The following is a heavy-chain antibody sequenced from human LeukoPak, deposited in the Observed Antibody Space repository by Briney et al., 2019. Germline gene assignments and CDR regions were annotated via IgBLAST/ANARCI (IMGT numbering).Heavy chain of an antibody. CDR2: IYSGGST. CDR3: ARDRSAEIVATKDDAFDI. J-gene: IGHJ3*02. Sequence: PGGSLRLSCAASGFTVSSNYMSWVRQAPEKGLEWVSVIYSGGSTYYADSVKGRFTISRDNSKNTLYLQMNSLRAEDTAVYYCARDRSAEIVATKDDAFDIWGQGTMVTVSS. V-gene: IGHV3-66*02. CDR1: GFTVSSNY. D-gene: IGHD5-12*01.